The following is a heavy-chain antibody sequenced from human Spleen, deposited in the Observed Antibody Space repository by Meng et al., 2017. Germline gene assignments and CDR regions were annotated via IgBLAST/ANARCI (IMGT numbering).Heavy chain of an antibody. CDR2: ISWNSGSI. CDR1: GFTFDDYA. Sequence: SLKISCAASGFTFDDYAMHWVRQAPGKGLEWVSGISWNSGSIGYADSVKGRFTISRDNAKNSLYLQMNSLRAEDTALYYCAKDIRNDHYFDYWGQGTLVTVSS. J-gene: IGHJ4*02. CDR3: AKDIRNDHYFDY. D-gene: IGHD1-1*01. V-gene: IGHV3-9*01.